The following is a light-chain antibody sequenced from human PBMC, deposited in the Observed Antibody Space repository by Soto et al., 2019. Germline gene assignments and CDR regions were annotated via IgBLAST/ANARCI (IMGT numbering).Light chain of an antibody. J-gene: IGKJ5*01. CDR1: QTISSW. V-gene: IGKV1-5*03. CDR2: KAS. CDR3: QQLNSYPIT. Sequence: DIQMTQSPSTLFGSVGERVTITCRASQTISSWLAWYQQKPGKAPKFLIYKASNLETGVPSRFRGSGSGTEFTLTISSLQPEDFATYYCQQLNSYPITFGQGTRLEIK.